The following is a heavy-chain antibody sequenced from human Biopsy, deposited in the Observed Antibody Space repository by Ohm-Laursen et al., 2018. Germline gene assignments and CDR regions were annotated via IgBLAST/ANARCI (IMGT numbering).Heavy chain of an antibody. CDR2: VNPKKGDT. CDR3: SREQHYYSA. CDR1: GYTFTDDQ. D-gene: IGHD2-21*02. Sequence: GASVKVSCKTTGYTFTDDQIHWVREAPGQGLEWMGLVNPKKGDTRYAQKFQGRVTMTSDVSVATAYMELTGLTSDDTAAYFCSREQHYYSAWGQGTLVTVSS. J-gene: IGHJ5*02. V-gene: IGHV1-2*06.